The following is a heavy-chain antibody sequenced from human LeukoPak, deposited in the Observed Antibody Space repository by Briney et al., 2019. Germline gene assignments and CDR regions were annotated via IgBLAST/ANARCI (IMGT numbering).Heavy chain of an antibody. D-gene: IGHD2-15*01. CDR2: ISSSSSYI. J-gene: IGHJ4*02. CDR1: GFTFSSYS. Sequence: PGGSLRLSCAASGFTFSSYSMNWVRQAPGKGLEWVSSISSSSSYIYYADSVKGRFTISRDNSKNTLYLQMNSLRAEDTAVYYCAKVGCSGGSCYSSFDYWGQGTLVTVSS. V-gene: IGHV3-21*04. CDR3: AKVGCSGGSCYSSFDY.